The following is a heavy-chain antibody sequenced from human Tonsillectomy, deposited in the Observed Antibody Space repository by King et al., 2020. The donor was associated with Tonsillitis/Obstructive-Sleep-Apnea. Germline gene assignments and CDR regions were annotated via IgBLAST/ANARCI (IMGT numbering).Heavy chain of an antibody. Sequence: ITLKESGPTLVKPTQTLTLTCTFSGFSLSTSGVGVGWIRQPPGKALDWLALIYWDDDKRYGPSLKSRLTITKDTSTNQVVLTMTNMDPVDTATYSCAYTDYDFWSGSPGAFDIWGQGTMVTVSS. J-gene: IGHJ3*02. CDR3: AYTDYDFWSGSPGAFDI. D-gene: IGHD3-3*01. CDR2: IYWDDDK. V-gene: IGHV2-5*05. CDR1: GFSLSTSGVG.